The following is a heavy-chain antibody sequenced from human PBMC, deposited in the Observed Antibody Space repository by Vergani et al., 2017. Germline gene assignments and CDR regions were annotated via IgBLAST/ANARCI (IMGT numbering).Heavy chain of an antibody. CDR1: GFTFSDYY. CDR2: ISSSGSTI. V-gene: IGHV3-11*01. J-gene: IGHJ2*01. Sequence: VQLVESGGDFVQPGGSLTLSCAASGFTFSDYYMSWIRQAPGKGLEWVSYISSSGSTIYYADSVKGRFTISRDNAKNSLYLQMNSLRAEDTALYYCVKDIAASGNYWYFDLWGRGTLVTVSS. D-gene: IGHD6-13*01. CDR3: VKDIAASGNYWYFDL.